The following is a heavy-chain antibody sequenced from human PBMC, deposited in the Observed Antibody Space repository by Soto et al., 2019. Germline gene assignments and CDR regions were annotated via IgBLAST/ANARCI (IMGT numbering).Heavy chain of an antibody. CDR2: IKQDGSEK. J-gene: IGHJ6*02. V-gene: IGHV3-7*01. Sequence: PGGSLRLSCAASGFTFSSYWMSWVRQAPGKGLEWVANIKQDGSEKYYVDSVKGRFTISRDNAKNSLYLQMNSLRAEDTAVYYCARDKSTDFWSGYYTYYYYGMDVWGQGTTVTVS. CDR3: ARDKSTDFWSGYYTYYYYGMDV. CDR1: GFTFSSYW. D-gene: IGHD3-3*01.